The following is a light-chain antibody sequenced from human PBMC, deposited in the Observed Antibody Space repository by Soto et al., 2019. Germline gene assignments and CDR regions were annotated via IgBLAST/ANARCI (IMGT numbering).Light chain of an antibody. CDR1: QSISSY. Sequence: GDRVTITCRASQSISSYLNWYQQKPGKAPKLLIYAASSLQSGVPSRFSGSGSGTDFTLTISSLQPEDFATYYCQQSYSTPQTFGPGTKVDI. CDR2: AAS. J-gene: IGKJ3*01. CDR3: QQSYSTPQT. V-gene: IGKV1-39*01.